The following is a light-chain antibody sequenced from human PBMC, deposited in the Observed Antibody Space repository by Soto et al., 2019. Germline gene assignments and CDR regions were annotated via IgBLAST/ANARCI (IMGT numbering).Light chain of an antibody. V-gene: IGKV3-20*01. CDR3: RHRGSART. Sequence: RASQSVSSSLAWYQQKPGQAPRLLIYGASSRATGIPDRFSCSGSGPDFTLLISRLEREDFAVNFCRHRGSARTFGQGTKVDI. CDR1: QSVSSS. J-gene: IGKJ1*01. CDR2: GAS.